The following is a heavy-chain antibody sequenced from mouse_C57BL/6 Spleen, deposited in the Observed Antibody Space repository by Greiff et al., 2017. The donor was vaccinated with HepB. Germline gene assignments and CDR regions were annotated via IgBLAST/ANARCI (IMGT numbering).Heavy chain of an antibody. CDR1: GYTFTSYW. D-gene: IGHD2-4*01. J-gene: IGHJ1*03. V-gene: IGHV1-69*01. Sequence: QVQLQQPGAELVMPGASVKLSCKASGYTFTSYWMHWVKQRPGQGLEWIGEIDPSDSYTNYNQKFKGKSTLTVDKSSSTASMQLSSLTSEDSAVYYCAREGLRPWYFDVWGTGTTVTVSS. CDR2: IDPSDSYT. CDR3: AREGLRPWYFDV.